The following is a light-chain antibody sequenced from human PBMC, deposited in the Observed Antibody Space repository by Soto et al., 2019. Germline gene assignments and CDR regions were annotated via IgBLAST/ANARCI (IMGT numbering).Light chain of an antibody. CDR2: DAS. Sequence: EIVITQSPASLSVSPGERVTLSCRASQSVSSNLVWYHQKPGQAPRLLIYDASTRATGIPARYSGSGSGTEFNFTISSLQSEDFAVYYCQQYNNWLSITFGQGTRLEIK. CDR3: QQYNNWLSIT. CDR1: QSVSSN. V-gene: IGKV3-15*01. J-gene: IGKJ5*01.